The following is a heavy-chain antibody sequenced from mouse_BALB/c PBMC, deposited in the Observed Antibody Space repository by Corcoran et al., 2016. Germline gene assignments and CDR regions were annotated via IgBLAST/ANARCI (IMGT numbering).Heavy chain of an antibody. Sequence: QIQLVQSGPELKKPGETVKISCKAYGYTFTNYGMNWVKQAPGKGLKWMGWINTYTGEPTYADDFKGRFAFSLETSASTAYLQINNLKNEDTATYFCARWLLHYYAMDYWGQGTSVTVSS. CDR1: GYTFTNYG. CDR2: INTYTGEP. J-gene: IGHJ4*01. D-gene: IGHD2-3*01. V-gene: IGHV9-3-1*01. CDR3: ARWLLHYYAMDY.